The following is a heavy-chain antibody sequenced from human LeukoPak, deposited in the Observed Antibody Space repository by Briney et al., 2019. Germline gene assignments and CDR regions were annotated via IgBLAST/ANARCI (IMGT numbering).Heavy chain of an antibody. CDR2: IIPILGIA. CDR1: GGTFSSYA. Sequence: SVKVSCKASGGTFSSYAISWVRQAPGQGLEWMGRIIPILGIANYAQKFQGRVTITADKSTSTAYMELSSLRSEDTAVYCCARGGAYCGGDCYGVAFDIWGQGTMVTVSS. CDR3: ARGGAYCGGDCYGVAFDI. D-gene: IGHD2-21*02. J-gene: IGHJ3*02. V-gene: IGHV1-69*04.